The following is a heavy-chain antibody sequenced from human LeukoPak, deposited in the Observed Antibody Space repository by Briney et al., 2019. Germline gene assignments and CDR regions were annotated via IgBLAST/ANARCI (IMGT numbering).Heavy chain of an antibody. CDR1: GGSISSYY. J-gene: IGHJ4*02. CDR3: ARDRRLGGWYSYGEFDY. CDR2: IYTSGST. V-gene: IGHV4-4*07. Sequence: SETLSLTCTVSGGSISSYYWSWIRQPAGKGLEWIGRIYTSGSTNYNPSLKSRATISLDTSKSQFSLKLRSVTAADTAVYYCARDRRLGGWYSYGEFDYWGQGTLVTVSS. D-gene: IGHD5-18*01.